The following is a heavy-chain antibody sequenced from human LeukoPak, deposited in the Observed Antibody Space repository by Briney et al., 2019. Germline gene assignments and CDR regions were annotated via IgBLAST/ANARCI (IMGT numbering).Heavy chain of an antibody. Sequence: GASVKVSCKASGYTFTIYYMHWVRQAPGQGLEWMGIINPSGGSASYAQKFQGRVTMTSDTSTSSVYMELSSLRSEDTAVYYCAIGVFNWFDPWGQGTLVPVSS. V-gene: IGHV1-46*03. J-gene: IGHJ5*02. CDR2: INPSGGSA. CDR3: AIGVFNWFDP. D-gene: IGHD3-16*01. CDR1: GYTFTIYY.